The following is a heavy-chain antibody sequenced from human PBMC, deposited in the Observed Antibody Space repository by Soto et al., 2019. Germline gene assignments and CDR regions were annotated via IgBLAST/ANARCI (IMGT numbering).Heavy chain of an antibody. D-gene: IGHD2-15*01. Sequence: QVQLVQSGAEVKKPGASVKVSCKASGYTFTSYGISWVRQAPGQGLEGMGWISAYNGNTNYAQKLQGRVTMTTDTATSTAYKGLRSLRSDDTAVYYCARDRYCSGGSRGYIPLAYWGQGTLVTVSS. CDR3: ARDRYCSGGSRGYIPLAY. CDR2: ISAYNGNT. V-gene: IGHV1-18*01. CDR1: GYTFTSYG. J-gene: IGHJ4*02.